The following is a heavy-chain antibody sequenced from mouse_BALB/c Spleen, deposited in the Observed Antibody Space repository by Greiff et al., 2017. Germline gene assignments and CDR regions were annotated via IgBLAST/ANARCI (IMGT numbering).Heavy chain of an antibody. CDR3: VRADPPESAY. Sequence: QVQLQQSGPGLVAPSQSLSITCTVSGFSLTSYDISWIRQPPGKGLEWLGVIWTGGGTNYNSAFMSRLSISKDNSKSQVFLKMNSLQTDDTAIYYCVRADPPESAYWGQGTLVTVSA. CDR2: IWTGGGT. J-gene: IGHJ3*01. CDR1: GFSLTSYD. V-gene: IGHV2-9-2*01.